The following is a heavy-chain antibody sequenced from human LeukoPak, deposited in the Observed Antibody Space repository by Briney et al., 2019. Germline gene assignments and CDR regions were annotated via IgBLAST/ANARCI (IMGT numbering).Heavy chain of an antibody. D-gene: IGHD4-17*01. Sequence: GALRLSCAASGFTFSSFAQHWVRQAPGKGLEWVAVISYDGSNKFFADSVKGRFPLSRDNSKHTLYLQMNSLRAEDTAVYYCARVYGDYETVDYWGQGTLVTVSS. CDR3: ARVYGDYETVDY. J-gene: IGHJ4*02. V-gene: IGHV3-30*04. CDR2: ISYDGSNK. CDR1: GFTFSSFA.